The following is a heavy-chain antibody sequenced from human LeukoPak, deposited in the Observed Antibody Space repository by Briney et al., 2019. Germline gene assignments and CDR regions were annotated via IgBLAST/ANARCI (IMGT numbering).Heavy chain of an antibody. J-gene: IGHJ4*02. CDR1: GFTFGDYA. Sequence: GGSLRLSCTASGFTFGDYAMSWFRQAPGKGQEWVGLIRSKAYGGTTEYAASVKGGFTISRDDSKSIAYLQMNSLKTEDTAVYYCTREDYYDSSGYYYSVSYFDYWGQGTLVTVSS. CDR2: IRSKAYGGTT. D-gene: IGHD3-22*01. V-gene: IGHV3-49*03. CDR3: TREDYYDSSGYYYSVSYFDY.